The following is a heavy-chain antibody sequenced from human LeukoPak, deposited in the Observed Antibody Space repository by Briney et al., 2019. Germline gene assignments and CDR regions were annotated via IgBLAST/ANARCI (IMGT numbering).Heavy chain of an antibody. CDR2: IRSKAYGGTT. CDR1: GFTFGDYA. CDR3: TRGGVVATDNYYYYMDV. V-gene: IGHV3-49*03. D-gene: IGHD5-12*01. Sequence: GGSLRLSCTASGFTFGDYAMSWFRQAPGKGLEWVGFIRSKAYGGTTEYAASVKGRFTISRDDSKSIAYLQMNSLKTEDTAVYYCTRGGVVATDNYYYYMDVWGKGTTVTVSS. J-gene: IGHJ6*03.